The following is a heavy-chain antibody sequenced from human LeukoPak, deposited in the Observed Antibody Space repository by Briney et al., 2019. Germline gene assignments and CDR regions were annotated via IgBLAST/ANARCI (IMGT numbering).Heavy chain of an antibody. CDR2: INPNSGGT. J-gene: IGHJ4*02. V-gene: IGHV1-2*02. CDR1: GYTFTGYY. CDR3: ARAQGRDGYNSFDY. D-gene: IGHD5-24*01. Sequence: ASVKVSCKASGYTFTGYYMHWVRQAPGQGLEWMGWINPNSGGTNYAQEFQGRVTMTRDTSISTAYMELSRLRSDDTAVYYCARAQGRDGYNSFDYWGQGTLVTVSS.